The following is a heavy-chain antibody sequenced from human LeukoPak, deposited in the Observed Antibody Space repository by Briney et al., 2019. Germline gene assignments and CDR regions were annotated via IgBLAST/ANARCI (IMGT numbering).Heavy chain of an antibody. V-gene: IGHV3-53*04. Sequence: GGSLRLSCAASGFTVSSNYMSWVRQAPGKGLEWVSVIYSGGSTYYADSVKGRFTISRHNSKNTLYLQMNSLRAEDTAVYYCARARRGGYSGYLDYWGQGTLVTVSS. CDR2: IYSGGST. J-gene: IGHJ4*02. CDR3: ARARRGGYSGYLDY. D-gene: IGHD5-12*01. CDR1: GFTVSSNY.